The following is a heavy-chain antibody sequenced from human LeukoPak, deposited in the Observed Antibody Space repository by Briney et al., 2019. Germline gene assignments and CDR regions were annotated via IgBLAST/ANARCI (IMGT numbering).Heavy chain of an antibody. CDR2: VNQDGTQK. Sequence: GGSLRLSCSVSGFTFNKYWMSWIRQLPGQGLEWVANVNQDGTQKYYVDSVKGRFTNSRDNARNLLYLQMNSPRAEDTAVYYCVRDVSSGWAFDYWGHGTLVTVSS. CDR3: VRDVSSGWAFDY. D-gene: IGHD6-19*01. V-gene: IGHV3-7*01. CDR1: GFTFNKYW. J-gene: IGHJ4*01.